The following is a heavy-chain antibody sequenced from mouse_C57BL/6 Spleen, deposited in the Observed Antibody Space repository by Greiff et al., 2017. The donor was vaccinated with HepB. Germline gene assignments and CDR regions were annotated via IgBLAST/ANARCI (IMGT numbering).Heavy chain of an antibody. Sequence: EVQLVESGGGLVKPGGSLKLSCAASGFTFSDYGMHWVRQAPEKGLEWVAYISSGSSTIYYADTVKGRFTITRDNAKNTLFLQMTSLMSEDTAMYYCARGHYYGSSPWFAYWGQGTLVTVSA. CDR1: GFTFSDYG. D-gene: IGHD1-1*01. CDR3: ARGHYYGSSPWFAY. J-gene: IGHJ3*01. CDR2: ISSGSSTI. V-gene: IGHV5-17*01.